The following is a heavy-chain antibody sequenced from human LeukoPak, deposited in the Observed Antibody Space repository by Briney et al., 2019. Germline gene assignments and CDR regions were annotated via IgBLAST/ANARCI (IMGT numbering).Heavy chain of an antibody. CDR1: GFTFDDYA. CDR2: ISWNSGSI. CDR3: ANWGSSGWYSY. J-gene: IGHJ4*02. D-gene: IGHD6-19*01. Sequence: GRSLRLSCAASGFTFDDYAMHWVRQAPGKGLEWVSGISWNSGSIGYADSVKGRFTISRDNAKNSLYLQMNSLRAEDTALYYCANWGSSGWYSYWGQGTLVTVSS. V-gene: IGHV3-9*01.